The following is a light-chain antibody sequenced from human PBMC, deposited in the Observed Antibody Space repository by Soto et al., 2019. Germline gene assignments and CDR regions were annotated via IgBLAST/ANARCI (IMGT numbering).Light chain of an antibody. CDR2: DAS. CDR3: QQYDKYST. Sequence: IQMTQSPSTLSASVGDTVTITCRASQTISVSLAWYRQKPGKAPNLLIYDASTLQEGVPSRFRGSGSGTEFSLTVTRLQPDDFATYFCQQYDKYSTFGHGTKVDVK. CDR1: QTISVS. J-gene: IGKJ1*01. V-gene: IGKV1-5*01.